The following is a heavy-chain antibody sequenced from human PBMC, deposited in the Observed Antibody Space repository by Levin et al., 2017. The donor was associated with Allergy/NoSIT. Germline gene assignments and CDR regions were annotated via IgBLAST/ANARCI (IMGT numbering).Heavy chain of an antibody. CDR1: GFSLTPSGEG. CDR3: AHRRVYSTGWFRGGTFDY. J-gene: IGHJ4*02. CDR2: IYWDDDE. V-gene: IGHV2-5*02. Sequence: SGPTLVKPTQTLTLTCTFSGFSLTPSGEGVGWFRQPPGEALEWLALIYWDDDERYSPSLKSRLTITKDTSKKQVVLTMTNMGPVDTATYYCAHRRVYSTGWFRGGTFDYWGPGTLVTVSS. D-gene: IGHD6-13*01.